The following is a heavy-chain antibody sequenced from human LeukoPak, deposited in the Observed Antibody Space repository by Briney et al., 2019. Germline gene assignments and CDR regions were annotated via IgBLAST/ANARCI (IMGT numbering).Heavy chain of an antibody. Sequence: GGSLRLSCAASGFTFSSYAMSWVRQAPGKGLEWVSGISGGGGGTHYADSVKGRFTISGDNSKNTLYLQMNSLRAEDTAVYYCAKDYNFDFWGQGTLVTVSS. V-gene: IGHV3-23*01. CDR3: AKDYNFDF. J-gene: IGHJ4*02. D-gene: IGHD4-11*01. CDR1: GFTFSSYA. CDR2: ISGGGGGT.